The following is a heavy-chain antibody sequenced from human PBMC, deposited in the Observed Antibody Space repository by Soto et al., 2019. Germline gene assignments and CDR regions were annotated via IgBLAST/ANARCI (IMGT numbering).Heavy chain of an antibody. J-gene: IGHJ6*02. Sequence: QVQLQESGPGLVKPSQTLSLTCTVSGGSISSGDYYWSWIRQPPGKGLEWIGYIYYSGSTYYNPSLKSRVTISVDTSKNQFSLKLSSVTAADTAVYYCARGRVGVPAAMRYYYGMDVWGQGTTVTVSS. D-gene: IGHD2-2*01. V-gene: IGHV4-30-4*01. CDR2: IYYSGST. CDR3: ARGRVGVPAAMRYYYGMDV. CDR1: GGSISSGDYY.